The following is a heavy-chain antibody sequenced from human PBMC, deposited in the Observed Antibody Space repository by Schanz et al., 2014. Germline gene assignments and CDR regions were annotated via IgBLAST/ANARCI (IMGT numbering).Heavy chain of an antibody. CDR3: ARDRVQYSSSWYSDS. Sequence: VQLVESGGGLVKPGGSLRLSCAASGFTFRNYKMIWVRQAPGKGLEWVSSISSTSTYINYADSVKGRFTISRDNAKNSLHLQMNSLRAEDTAVYYCARDRVQYSSSWYSDSWGQGTLVTVSS. CDR1: GFTFRNYK. V-gene: IGHV3-21*01. CDR2: ISSTSTYI. D-gene: IGHD6-13*01. J-gene: IGHJ4*02.